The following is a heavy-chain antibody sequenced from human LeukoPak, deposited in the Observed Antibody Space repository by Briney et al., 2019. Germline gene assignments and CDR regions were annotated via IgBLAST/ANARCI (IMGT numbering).Heavy chain of an antibody. Sequence: SETLSLTCTVSGGSISSYYWSWIRQPPGKGLEWIGYIYYSGSTNYNPSLKSRVTISVDTSKNQFSLKLSSVTAADTAVYYCARVGGSSSWYGRIVWGQGTLVTVSS. CDR1: GGSISSYY. D-gene: IGHD6-13*01. J-gene: IGHJ4*02. CDR2: IYYSGST. CDR3: ARVGGSSSWYGRIV. V-gene: IGHV4-59*01.